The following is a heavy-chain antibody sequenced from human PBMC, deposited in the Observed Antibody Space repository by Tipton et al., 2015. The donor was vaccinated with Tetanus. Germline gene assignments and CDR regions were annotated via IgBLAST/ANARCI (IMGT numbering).Heavy chain of an antibody. J-gene: IGHJ6*02. Sequence: VQLVQSGGGVVQPGRSLRLSCAASGFSFDAYAMHWVRQAPGKGLEWVSGISHDGISSHYAASVRGRFTISRDSSKNMLYLQMNNLGAEDTAVYYCAKDVFDYSGMDVWGQGTTVTVSS. CDR1: GFSFDAYA. D-gene: IGHD3-9*01. CDR2: ISHDGISS. V-gene: IGHV3-23*04. CDR3: AKDVFDYSGMDV.